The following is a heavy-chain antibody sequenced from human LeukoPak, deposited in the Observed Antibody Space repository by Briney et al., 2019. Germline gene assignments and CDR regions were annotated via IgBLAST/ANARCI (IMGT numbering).Heavy chain of an antibody. J-gene: IGHJ3*02. CDR3: AAPSGYSGSYWGAFDI. CDR2: INHSGST. D-gene: IGHD1-26*01. V-gene: IGHV4-34*01. CDR1: GGSFSGYY. Sequence: PSETLSLTCAVYGGSFSGYYWSWIRQPPGKGLEWIGEINHSGSTNYNPSLKSRVTISVDTSKDQFSLKLSSVTAADTAVYYCAAPSGYSGSYWGAFDIWGQGTMVTVSS.